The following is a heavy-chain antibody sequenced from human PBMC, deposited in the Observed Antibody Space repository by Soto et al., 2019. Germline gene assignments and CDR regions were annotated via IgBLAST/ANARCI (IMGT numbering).Heavy chain of an antibody. Sequence: SETLSLTCAVYGGSFSGYYWTWIRQPPGKGLEWIGEINHSGNTYYSPSLKSRVTISVDTSKNQFSLKLSSVTAADTAVYYCARVWSSGWYNYWGQGTLVTVSS. CDR1: GGSFSGYY. V-gene: IGHV4-34*01. D-gene: IGHD6-19*01. CDR3: ARVWSSGWYNY. CDR2: INHSGNT. J-gene: IGHJ4*02.